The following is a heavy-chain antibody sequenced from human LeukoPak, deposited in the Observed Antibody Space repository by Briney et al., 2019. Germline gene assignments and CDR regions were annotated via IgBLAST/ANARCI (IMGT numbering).Heavy chain of an antibody. D-gene: IGHD3-22*01. CDR1: GYSISSGYF. V-gene: IGHV4-38-2*02. CDR2: IHHDGIT. CDR3: ARVHYYDASDYSTSNWFDP. J-gene: IGHJ5*02. Sequence: SETLSLTCSISGYSISSGYFWGWIRPPPGKGLEWIGNIHHDGITYYNPSLKSRVTISLDPSKNQFSLKLTSVAAADTALYHCARVHYYDASDYSTSNWFDPWGQGTLVTVSS.